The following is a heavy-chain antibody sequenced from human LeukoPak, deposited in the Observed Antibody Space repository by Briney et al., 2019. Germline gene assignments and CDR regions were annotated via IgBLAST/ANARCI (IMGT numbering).Heavy chain of an antibody. Sequence: GGSLRLPCAASGFTFSNYWMHWVRQAPGKGLVWVSRINTDGSITSYADSVKGRFTISRDNAKNTLYLQMNSLRAEDTAVYYCASRGHCSNGVCYTPDYWGQGTLVTVSS. CDR2: INTDGSIT. J-gene: IGHJ4*02. D-gene: IGHD2-8*01. CDR1: GFTFSNYW. CDR3: ASRGHCSNGVCYTPDY. V-gene: IGHV3-74*01.